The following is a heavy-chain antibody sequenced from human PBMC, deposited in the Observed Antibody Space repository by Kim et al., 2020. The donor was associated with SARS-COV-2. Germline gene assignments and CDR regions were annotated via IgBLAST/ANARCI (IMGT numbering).Heavy chain of an antibody. D-gene: IGHD3-9*01. V-gene: IGHV3-23*01. J-gene: IGHJ5*01. Sequence: CADPGKGRFTISRDNSKNTLYLQMNRLRAEGTAVYYCAKEGGILTGVFDPWGQGTLVTVSS. CDR3: AKEGGILTGVFDP.